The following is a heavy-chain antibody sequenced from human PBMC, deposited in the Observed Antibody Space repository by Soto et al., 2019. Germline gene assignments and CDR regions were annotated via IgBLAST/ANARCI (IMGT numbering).Heavy chain of an antibody. CDR3: ARGRGARFENPTVRYYYYGMEV. J-gene: IGHJ6*02. Sequence: PSQTLSLTCAISGDSVSSNSAAWNWIRQSPSRGLEWLGRTYYRSKWYNDYAVSVKSRITINPDTSKNQFSLQLNSVTPEDTAVYYCARGRGARFENPTVRYYYYGMEVWGQGTTVTVSS. CDR2: TYYRSKWYN. CDR1: GDSVSSNSAA. D-gene: IGHD3-9*01. V-gene: IGHV6-1*01.